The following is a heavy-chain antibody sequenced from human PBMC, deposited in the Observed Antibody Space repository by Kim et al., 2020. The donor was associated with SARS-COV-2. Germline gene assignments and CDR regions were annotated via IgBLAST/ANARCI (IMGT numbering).Heavy chain of an antibody. Sequence: GGSLRLSCGVRGFSFNNNDMHWIRQAPGKGLEWVASVWSDGSREDYAASVKGRFTISRDNFKNIMFLQMNSLRAGDTAIYYCVRDLEEAAHTDVFDLWGQRTLVSVSS. V-gene: IGHV3-33*01. CDR3: VRDLEEAAHTDVFDL. CDR2: VWSDGSRE. CDR1: GFSFNNND. J-gene: IGHJ3*01. D-gene: IGHD6-25*01.